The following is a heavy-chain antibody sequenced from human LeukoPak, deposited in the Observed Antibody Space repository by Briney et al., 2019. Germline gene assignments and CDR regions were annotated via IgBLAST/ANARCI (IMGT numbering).Heavy chain of an antibody. Sequence: ASVKVSCKASGYTFTSYGISWVRQAPGQGLEWMGWISAYNGNTNYAQKLQGRVTMTTDTSTSTAYMELRSLRSDDTAVYYCARDLQVFGQPNWFDPWGQGTLVTVSS. CDR1: GYTFTSYG. J-gene: IGHJ5*02. CDR2: ISAYNGNT. CDR3: ARDLQVFGQPNWFDP. V-gene: IGHV1-18*01. D-gene: IGHD3-10*02.